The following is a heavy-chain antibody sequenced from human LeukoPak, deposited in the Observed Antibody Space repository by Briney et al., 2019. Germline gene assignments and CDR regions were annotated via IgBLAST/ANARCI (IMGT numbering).Heavy chain of an antibody. CDR1: GFTFSSYS. Sequence: GGSLRLSCAASGFTFSSYSMNWVRQAPGKGLEWVSSISSSSSYIYYADSVKGRFTISRDNAKNSLYLQMNSLRAEDTAVYYCARGSIAARSVFAPFGPWGQGTLVTVSS. D-gene: IGHD6-6*01. CDR3: ARGSIAARSVFAPFGP. V-gene: IGHV3-21*01. CDR2: ISSSSSYI. J-gene: IGHJ5*02.